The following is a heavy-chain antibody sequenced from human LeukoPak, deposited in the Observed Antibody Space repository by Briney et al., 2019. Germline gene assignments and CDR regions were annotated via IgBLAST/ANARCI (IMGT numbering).Heavy chain of an antibody. CDR1: GGSISSSSYY. Sequence: SETLSLTCTVSGGSISSSSYYWGLIRQPPGKGLEWIGSIYHSGSTYHNPSLKTRVTISVDTSKNQFSLTLTSVTAADTAVYYCARQSYFGRASMDVWGQGTTVTVSS. D-gene: IGHD3-10*01. J-gene: IGHJ6*02. V-gene: IGHV4-39*01. CDR2: IYHSGST. CDR3: ARQSYFGRASMDV.